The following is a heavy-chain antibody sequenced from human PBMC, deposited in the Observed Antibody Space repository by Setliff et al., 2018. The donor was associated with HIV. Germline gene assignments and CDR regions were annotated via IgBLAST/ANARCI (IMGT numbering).Heavy chain of an antibody. D-gene: IGHD1-26*01. CDR2: ISSNSDYI. V-gene: IGHV3-21*01. J-gene: IGHJ4*02. Sequence: GGSLRLSCAASGFTFSSYTMNWVRQAPGKGLEWVSPISSNSDYIYYADSVKGRFTISRDTAKNTLFLQLNSLRAEDTAVYYCAANIMGLTPDDYWGQGTLVTVSS. CDR1: GFTFSSYT. CDR3: AANIMGLTPDDY.